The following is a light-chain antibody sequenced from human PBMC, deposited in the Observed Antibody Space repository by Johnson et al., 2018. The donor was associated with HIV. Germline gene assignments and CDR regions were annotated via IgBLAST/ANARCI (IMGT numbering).Light chain of an antibody. CDR2: DNN. V-gene: IGLV1-51*01. CDR3: GTWDSSLLYV. Sequence: QSVLTQPPSVSAAPGQKVTISCSGSSSNIGNNYVSWYKQLPGTAPKLLIYDNNKRPSGIRDRFSGSKSGTSATLGITGLQTGDEADYYCGTWDSSLLYVFGTGTKVTVL. CDR1: SSNIGNNY. J-gene: IGLJ1*01.